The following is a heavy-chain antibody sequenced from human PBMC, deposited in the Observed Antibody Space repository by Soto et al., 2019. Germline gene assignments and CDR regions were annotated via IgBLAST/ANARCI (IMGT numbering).Heavy chain of an antibody. CDR2: IYYSGST. Sequence: SETLSLTCTVSGGSISSGGYYWSWIRQHPGKGLEWIGYIYYSGSTYYNPSLKSRVTISVDTSKNQFSLKLSSVTAADTAVYYCARDLLSGNPREPFPYYYGMDVWGQGTTVTVSS. V-gene: IGHV4-31*03. D-gene: IGHD1-26*01. CDR3: ARDLLSGNPREPFPYYYGMDV. J-gene: IGHJ6*02. CDR1: GGSISSGGYY.